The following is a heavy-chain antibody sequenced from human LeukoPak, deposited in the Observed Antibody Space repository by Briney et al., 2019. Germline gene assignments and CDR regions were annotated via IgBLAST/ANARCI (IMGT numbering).Heavy chain of an antibody. D-gene: IGHD2-15*01. V-gene: IGHV4-39*01. CDR1: GGSISGTDLY. CDR3: EKDSHLDV. Sequence: SQTLSLTCTVSGGSISGTDLYWGWIRQLPGKGLEWIGNIHSSGNSFCDPSLKSRVTISVDTSKNQFSLKLSSVTAADTAVYYCEKDSHLDVWGQGTTVTVSS. J-gene: IGHJ6*02. CDR2: IHSSGNS.